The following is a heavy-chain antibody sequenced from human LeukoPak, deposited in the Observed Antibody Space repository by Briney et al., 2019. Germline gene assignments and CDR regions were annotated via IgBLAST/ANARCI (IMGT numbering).Heavy chain of an antibody. D-gene: IGHD3-22*01. J-gene: IGHJ4*02. Sequence: GGSLRLSCAASGFTFSSYGMHWVRQAPGKGLEWVAFIRYDGSNKYYADSVKGRFTISRDNAKNSLYLQMNSLRAEDTAVYYCAKEDYSYYDSSGYGRYFDYWGQGTLVTVSS. V-gene: IGHV3-30*02. CDR3: AKEDYSYYDSSGYGRYFDY. CDR2: IRYDGSNK. CDR1: GFTFSSYG.